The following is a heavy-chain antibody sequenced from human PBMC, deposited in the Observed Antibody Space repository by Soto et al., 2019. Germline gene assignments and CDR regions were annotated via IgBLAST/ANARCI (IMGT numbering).Heavy chain of an antibody. CDR1: GCSISSSSYY. J-gene: IGHJ4*02. CDR3: AKRAVHSVGFTNY. CDR2: IYYSGST. D-gene: IGHD2-2*01. V-gene: IGHV4-39*01. Sequence: PSETLSLTCTVSGCSISSSSYYWGWIRQPPGKGLEWIGSIYYSGSTYYNPSLKSRVTISVDTSKNQFSLKLSSVTAADRVVFYCAKRAVHSVGFTNYGAQEPRVTVPS.